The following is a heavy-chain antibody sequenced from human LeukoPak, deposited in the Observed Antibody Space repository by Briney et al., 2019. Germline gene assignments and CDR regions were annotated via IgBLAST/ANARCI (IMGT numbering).Heavy chain of an antibody. Sequence: SETLSLTCTVSGGSISSYYWNWIRQPPGKGLEWIGYIYYSGSTNYNPSLKSRVTISVDTSKNQFSLKLSSVTAADTAVYYCARQIVVMPAALYWFDPWGQGTLVTVSS. V-gene: IGHV4-59*08. CDR3: ARQIVVMPAALYWFDP. J-gene: IGHJ5*02. CDR2: IYYSGST. D-gene: IGHD2-15*01. CDR1: GGSISSYY.